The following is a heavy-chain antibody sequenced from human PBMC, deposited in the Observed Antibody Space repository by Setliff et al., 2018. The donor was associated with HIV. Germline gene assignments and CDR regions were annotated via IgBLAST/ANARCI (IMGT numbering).Heavy chain of an antibody. Sequence: SETLSLTCAVYGGSFSGYYWSWIRQPPGKGLEWIGEINHSGSTNYNPSLKSRVTISIDTSKNQLSLKLSSVTAADTAVYYCARAPGAYYYDSSGYPIGIRFDYWGQGTLVTVSS. V-gene: IGHV4-34*01. CDR1: GGSFSGYY. D-gene: IGHD3-22*01. CDR2: INHSGST. J-gene: IGHJ4*02. CDR3: ARAPGAYYYDSSGYPIGIRFDY.